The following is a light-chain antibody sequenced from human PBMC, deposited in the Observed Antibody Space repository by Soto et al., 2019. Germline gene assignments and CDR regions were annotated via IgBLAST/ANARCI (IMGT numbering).Light chain of an antibody. CDR3: QQLNSYPLT. V-gene: IGKV1-9*01. J-gene: IGKJ4*01. CDR2: AAS. CDR1: QGISSY. Sequence: DIPLAESPCVLSASVGDSVTPTCRASQGISSYLAWYQQKPGKAPKLLIYAASTLQSGVPSRFSGSGSGTEFTLTISSLQPEDFATYYCQQLNSYPLTFGGGTKVDIK.